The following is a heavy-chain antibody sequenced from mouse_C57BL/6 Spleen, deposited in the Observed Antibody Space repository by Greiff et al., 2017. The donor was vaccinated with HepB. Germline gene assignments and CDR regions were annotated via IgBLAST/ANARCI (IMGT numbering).Heavy chain of an antibody. CDR3: ASSNYGFAY. D-gene: IGHD2-5*01. Sequence: QVQLKQPGAELVMPGASVKLSCKASGYTFTSYWMHWVKQRPGQGLEWIGEIDPSDSYTNYNQKFKGKSTLTVDKSSSTAYMQLSSLTSEDSAVYYCASSNYGFAYWGQGTLVTVSA. CDR2: IDPSDSYT. V-gene: IGHV1-69*01. CDR1: GYTFTSYW. J-gene: IGHJ3*01.